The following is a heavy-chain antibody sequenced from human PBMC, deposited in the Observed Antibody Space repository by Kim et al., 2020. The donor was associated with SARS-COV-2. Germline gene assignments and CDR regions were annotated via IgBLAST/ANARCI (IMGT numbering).Heavy chain of an antibody. Sequence: NPSLTGRVTISVDPSKNPFSRKLSCVTAAETAVYYCARVRGYSYGFDYWGQGTLVTVSS. D-gene: IGHD5-18*01. V-gene: IGHV4-59*01. J-gene: IGHJ4*02. CDR3: ARVRGYSYGFDY.